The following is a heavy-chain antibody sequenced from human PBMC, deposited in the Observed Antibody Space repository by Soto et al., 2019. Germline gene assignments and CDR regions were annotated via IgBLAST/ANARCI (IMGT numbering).Heavy chain of an antibody. CDR3: VGRTGTTGGDDY. CDR2: MNPNSGNT. J-gene: IGHJ4*02. CDR1: GYTFTSYD. D-gene: IGHD1-7*01. Sequence: ASVKVSCKASGYTFTSYDINWVRQATGQGLEWMGWMNPNSGNTGYAQKFQGRVTMTRNTSISTAYMELSSLRSEDTAVYYCVGRTGTTGGDDYWGQGTLVTVSS. V-gene: IGHV1-8*02.